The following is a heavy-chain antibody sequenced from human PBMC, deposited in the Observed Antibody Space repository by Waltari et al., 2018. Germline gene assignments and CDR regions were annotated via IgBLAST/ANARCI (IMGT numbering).Heavy chain of an antibody. Sequence: EVQLVESGGGLVKPGGALRLPCAASGFPFSNSRMSWARQAPGKGLEWVGRIKSKTDGGTTDYAAPVKGRFTISRDDSKNTLYLQMNSLKTEDTAVYYCTTDPPYQLLSGGQGTLVTVSS. CDR3: TTDPPYQLLS. J-gene: IGHJ4*02. CDR2: IKSKTDGGTT. V-gene: IGHV3-15*01. CDR1: GFPFSNSR. D-gene: IGHD2-2*01.